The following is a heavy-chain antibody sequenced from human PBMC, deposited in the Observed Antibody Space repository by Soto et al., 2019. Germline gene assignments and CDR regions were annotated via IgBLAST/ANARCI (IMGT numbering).Heavy chain of an antibody. CDR1: GYPFTSYG. CDR3: ARGRIVASIHDAFEI. J-gene: IGHJ6*02. Sequence: ASVKVCCKASGYPFTSYGISWVRQAPGQGLEWVAWISAYNGNRDTAQKFQGRVTMTLDTSTDTAHMELGDLTSADTAVYYCARGRIVASIHDAFEIWGHRTTVTVSS. CDR2: ISAYNGNR. V-gene: IGHV1-18*01. D-gene: IGHD5-12*01.